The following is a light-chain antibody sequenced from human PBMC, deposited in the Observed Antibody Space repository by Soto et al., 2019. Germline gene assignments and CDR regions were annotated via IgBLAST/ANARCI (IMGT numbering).Light chain of an antibody. Sequence: DIVMTQSPLSLPVSPGEPASISCRSSQSLLHSNGYNYLDWYLQKPGQSPQLLIYLGSNRASGVPDRFSCSGSGTDFTLKISRVEAEDAGVYYCMQALQTISFGQGTRLE. J-gene: IGKJ5*01. V-gene: IGKV2-28*01. CDR2: LGS. CDR3: MQALQTIS. CDR1: QSLLHSNGYNY.